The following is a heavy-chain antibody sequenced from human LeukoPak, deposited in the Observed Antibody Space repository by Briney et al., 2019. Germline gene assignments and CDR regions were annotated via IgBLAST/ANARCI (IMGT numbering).Heavy chain of an antibody. CDR2: IFHSGNS. Sequence: SETLSLTCAVSSYSISSGSYWGWIRQTPGKGLEWVGSIFHSGNSYYNPSLKSRLTMSVDTSKNQFSLKLTSVTAADTALYYCARVTYVDDMLYQYFDYWGQGILVTVSS. CDR3: ARVTYVDDMLYQYFDY. V-gene: IGHV4-38-2*01. J-gene: IGHJ4*02. D-gene: IGHD4-17*01. CDR1: SYSISSGSY.